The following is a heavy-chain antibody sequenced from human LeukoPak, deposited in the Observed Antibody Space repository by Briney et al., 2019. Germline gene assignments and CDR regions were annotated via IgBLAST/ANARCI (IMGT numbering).Heavy chain of an antibody. CDR1: GGSVSSSNYY. CDR3: ARSYWAGTTTRGYYYYMDV. V-gene: IGHV4-39*01. D-gene: IGHD1-1*01. J-gene: IGHJ6*03. Sequence: PSETLSLTCTVSGGSVSSSNYYWDWIRQPPGKGLEWLGNIYYSGSTYYNPSLKSRVSISVDTSRSQFSLKLSSVTAADTAVYYCARSYWAGTTTRGYYYYMDVWGKGTTVTVSS. CDR2: IYYSGST.